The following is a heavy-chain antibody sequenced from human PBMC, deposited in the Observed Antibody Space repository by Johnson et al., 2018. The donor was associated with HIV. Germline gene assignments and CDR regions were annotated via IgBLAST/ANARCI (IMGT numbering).Heavy chain of an antibody. CDR1: GFTFSSYG. J-gene: IGHJ3*02. Sequence: QVQLVESGGGVVQPGRSLRLSCAASGFTFSSYGMHWVRQAPGKGLEWVAVISNDGSNKYYAQSVKGRFTISRDNSKNTLYLQMNSLRAEDTALYYCAKDRNWGASGAFDIWGQGTMVTVSS. CDR2: ISNDGSNK. V-gene: IGHV3-30*18. CDR3: AKDRNWGASGAFDI. D-gene: IGHD7-27*01.